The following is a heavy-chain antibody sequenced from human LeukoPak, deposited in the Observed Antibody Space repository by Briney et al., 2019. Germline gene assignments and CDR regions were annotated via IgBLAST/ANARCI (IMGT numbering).Heavy chain of an antibody. Sequence: PGGSLRLSCAASGFIFTNYFMNWVRQAPGKGLEWVSSISSSSSYIYYADSVKGRFTISRDNAKNSLYLQMNSLRAEDTAVYYCARGRDGSQSPIDDWGQGTLVTVSS. J-gene: IGHJ4*02. CDR3: ARGRDGSQSPIDD. CDR2: ISSSSSYI. D-gene: IGHD5-24*01. V-gene: IGHV3-21*01. CDR1: GFIFTNYF.